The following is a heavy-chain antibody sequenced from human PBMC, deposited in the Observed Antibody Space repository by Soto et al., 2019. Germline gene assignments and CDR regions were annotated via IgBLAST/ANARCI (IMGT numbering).Heavy chain of an antibody. D-gene: IGHD5-12*01. CDR2: IYYSGST. CDR3: ARERRDGYKHYFDY. V-gene: IGHV4-59*01. J-gene: IGHJ4*02. CDR1: GGSISSYY. Sequence: QVQLQESGPGLVKPSETLSLMCTVSGGSISSYYWSWIQQPPGKGLEWIGYIYYSGSTNYNPSLKRRVTISVDTSKNQFSLKLSSVTAADTAVYYCARERRDGYKHYFDYWGQGTLVTVSS.